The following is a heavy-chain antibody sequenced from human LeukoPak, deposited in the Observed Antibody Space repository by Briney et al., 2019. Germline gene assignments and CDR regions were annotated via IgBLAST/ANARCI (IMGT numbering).Heavy chain of an antibody. CDR3: ARERVPEDNSGYFVY. Sequence: RASVKVSCKASGYTFTGYYMHWVRQAPGQGLEWMGWINPNSGGTNYAQKFQGRVTMTRDTSISTAYMELSRLRSEDTAVYYCARERVPEDNSGYFVYWGQGTLVTVSS. CDR1: GYTFTGYY. J-gene: IGHJ4*02. CDR2: INPNSGGT. V-gene: IGHV1-2*02. D-gene: IGHD3-22*01.